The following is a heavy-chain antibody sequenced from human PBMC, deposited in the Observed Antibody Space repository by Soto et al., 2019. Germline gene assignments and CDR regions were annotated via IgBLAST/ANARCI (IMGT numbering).Heavy chain of an antibody. CDR2: IDSSRTT. CDR3: ALGTFMDA. J-gene: IGHJ6*03. V-gene: IGHV4-31*01. Sequence: QVQLQESAPGLVKPSQTLSLSCSGSGVSITTSSHYWNCGRQRPGRGMEWIGYIDSSRTTYYNPSLTNPLAVSVDPSTSPISLTLSSMTAAETARYFCALGTFMDAWGRGTTVTVS. CDR1: GVSITTSSHY. D-gene: IGHD3-16*01.